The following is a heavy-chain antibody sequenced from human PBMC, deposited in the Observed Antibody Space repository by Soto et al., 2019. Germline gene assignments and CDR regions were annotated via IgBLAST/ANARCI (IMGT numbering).Heavy chain of an antibody. CDR1: GGSISNHY. V-gene: IGHV4-59*11. CDR2: IYYSGST. Sequence: PSETLSLTCSVSGGSISNHYWSWIRQPPGKGLEWIGYIYYSGSTNYNPSLKSRVTISVDTSKNQISLKLSSVTAADTAVYYCARVGRKDIVVVPAAEDAFDIWGQGTMVTVSS. J-gene: IGHJ3*02. D-gene: IGHD2-2*01. CDR3: ARVGRKDIVVVPAAEDAFDI.